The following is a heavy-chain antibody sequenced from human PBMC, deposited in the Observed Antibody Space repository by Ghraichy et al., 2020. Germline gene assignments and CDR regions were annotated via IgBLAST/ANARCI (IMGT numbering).Heavy chain of an antibody. CDR3: AKDWGRATVTNSFDY. CDR2: ISYDGSNK. J-gene: IGHJ4*02. Sequence: LSLTCAASGFTFSSYGMHWVRQAPGKGLEWVTVISYDGSNKYYADTVKGRFTISRDNYRNTLYLQMNSLRAEDTAVYYCAKDWGRATVTNSFDYWGQGTLVTVSS. D-gene: IGHD4-11*01. V-gene: IGHV3-30*18. CDR1: GFTFSSYG.